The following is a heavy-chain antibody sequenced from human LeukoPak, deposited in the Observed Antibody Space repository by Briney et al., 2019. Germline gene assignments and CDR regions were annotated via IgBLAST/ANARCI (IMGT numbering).Heavy chain of an antibody. V-gene: IGHV1-46*01. D-gene: IGHD6-13*01. CDR2: IDPSGGST. CDR1: EYTFTTYY. J-gene: IGHJ4*02. CDR3: ATITAAATHVFDN. Sequence: ASVKVSCKASEYTFTTYYIHWVRQAPGQGLEWMGIIDPSGGSTRYVRKFLRRVTLTRDTSTSTAYMELSSLESEDTAMYYCATITAAATHVFDNWGQGTLVTVSS.